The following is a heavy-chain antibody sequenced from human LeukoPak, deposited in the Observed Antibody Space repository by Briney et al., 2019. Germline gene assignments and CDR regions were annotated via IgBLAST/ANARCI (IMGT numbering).Heavy chain of an antibody. J-gene: IGHJ4*02. CDR2: INHSGST. V-gene: IGHV4-34*01. D-gene: IGHD5-18*01. Sequence: SETLSLTCAVYGGSFSGYYWSWIRKPPGKGLEWIGEINHSGSTNYNPSLKSRVTISVDTSKNQFSLKLSSVTAADTAVYYCARTMRQGGYSYGYPAYYFDYWGQGTLVTVSS. CDR1: GGSFSGYY. CDR3: ARTMRQGGYSYGYPAYYFDY.